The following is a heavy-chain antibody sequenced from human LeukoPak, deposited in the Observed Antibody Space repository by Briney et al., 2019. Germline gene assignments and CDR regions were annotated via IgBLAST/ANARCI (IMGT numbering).Heavy chain of an antibody. CDR1: GGSFSGYY. CDR2: INHSGST. Sequence: PSETLSLTCAVYGGSFSGYYWSWIRQPPGKGLEWIGEINHSGSTIYNPSLKSRVTISVDTSKNQFSLKLSSVTAADTAVYYCARGIRYYYDSSGYYPLNWFDPWGQGTLVTVSS. V-gene: IGHV4-34*01. J-gene: IGHJ5*02. D-gene: IGHD3-22*01. CDR3: ARGIRYYYDSSGYYPLNWFDP.